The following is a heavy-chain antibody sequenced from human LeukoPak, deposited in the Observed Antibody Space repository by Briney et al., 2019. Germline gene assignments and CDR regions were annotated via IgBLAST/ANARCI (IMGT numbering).Heavy chain of an antibody. D-gene: IGHD3/OR15-3a*01. CDR2: INGDGSST. Sequence: GGSLLLSCAASGFTFSSYWMHWVRQAPGKGLVWLSRINGDGSSTSHADSVKGRFTISRDNAKNTLYLQMNSLRAEDTAVYYCARDGLGSAHAYWGQGTLVTVSS. CDR3: ARDGLGSAHAY. V-gene: IGHV3-74*01. CDR1: GFTFSSYW. J-gene: IGHJ4*02.